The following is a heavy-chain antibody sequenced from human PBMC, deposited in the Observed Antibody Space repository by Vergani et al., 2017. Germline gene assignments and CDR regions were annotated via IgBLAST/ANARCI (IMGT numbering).Heavy chain of an antibody. Sequence: QVQLQESGPGLVKPSQTLSLTCTVSGGSIISGGYYWSWIRQPPGKGLEWIGYIYYSGRTYYNPSLKSLVTISVDTSKNQFSLKLSSVTAADTAVYYCARTYGYYYMDVWGKGTTVTVSS. V-gene: IGHV4-31*01. CDR2: IYYSGRT. CDR1: GGSIISGGYY. CDR3: ARTYGYYYMDV. J-gene: IGHJ6*03. D-gene: IGHD2-8*01.